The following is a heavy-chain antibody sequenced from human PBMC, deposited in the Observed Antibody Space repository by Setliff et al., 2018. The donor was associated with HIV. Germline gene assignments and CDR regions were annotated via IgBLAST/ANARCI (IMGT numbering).Heavy chain of an antibody. Sequence: SETLSLTCTVPGGSINDQYFSWIRQPPGKGLEWIGSIDYSESTKYNPSLNSRGTISLDKPKNELSLKLTSVTAADTAVYYCARHNVITYGGLWFGRHSYLQNWGQGTLVTVSS. CDR2: IDYSEST. V-gene: IGHV4-59*11. D-gene: IGHD3-10*01. CDR1: GGSINDQY. CDR3: ARHNVITYGGLWFGRHSYLQN. J-gene: IGHJ1*01.